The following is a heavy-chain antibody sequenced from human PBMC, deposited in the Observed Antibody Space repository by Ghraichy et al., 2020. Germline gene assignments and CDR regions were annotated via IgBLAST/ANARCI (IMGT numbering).Heavy chain of an antibody. J-gene: IGHJ4*02. Sequence: SETLSLTCTVSGGSISSYYWSWIRQPPGKGLEWIGYIYYSGSTNYNPSLKSRVTISVDTTKNQFSLKLSSVTAADTAVYYCARAGAVAPPDYWGQGTLVTVSS. V-gene: IGHV4-59*01. CDR3: ARAGAVAPPDY. D-gene: IGHD6-19*01. CDR2: IYYSGST. CDR1: GGSISSYY.